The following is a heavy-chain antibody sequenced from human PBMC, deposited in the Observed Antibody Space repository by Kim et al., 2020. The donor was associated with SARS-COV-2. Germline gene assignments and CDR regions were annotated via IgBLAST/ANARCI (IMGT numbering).Heavy chain of an antibody. V-gene: IGHV3-73*01. Sequence: GGSLRLSCAASGFTFSGSAMYWVRQASGKGLEWVGRIRSKANSYATAYAASVKGRFTISRDDSKNTAYLQMNSLKTEDTAIYYCTRVPPYSNSWWDAFDIWGQGTMVTVSS. D-gene: IGHD6-13*01. CDR1: GFTFSGSA. CDR2: IRSKANSYAT. CDR3: TRVPPYSNSWWDAFDI. J-gene: IGHJ3*02.